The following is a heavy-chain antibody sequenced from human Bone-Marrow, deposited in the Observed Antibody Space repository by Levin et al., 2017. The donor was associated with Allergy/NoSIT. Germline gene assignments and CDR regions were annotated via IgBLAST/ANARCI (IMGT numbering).Heavy chain of an antibody. CDR1: GFSVSDHY. J-gene: IGHJ3*02. CDR2: MYAGGST. V-gene: IGHV3-53*01. CDR3: ASVSRASWRAFDI. D-gene: IGHD3-16*02. Sequence: GESLKISCAVSGFSVSDHYMSWLRQAPGKGLEWVSIMYAGGSTYYADSVKGRFTISRDNSKNTLSLQMNSLRVADTAVYYCASVSRASWRAFDIWGQGTMVTVSS.